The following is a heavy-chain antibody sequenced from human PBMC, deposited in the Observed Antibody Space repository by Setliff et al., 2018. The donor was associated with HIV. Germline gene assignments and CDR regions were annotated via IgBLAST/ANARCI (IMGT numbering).Heavy chain of an antibody. CDR2: INPNNGGT. CDR1: GYRFTDFY. V-gene: IGHV1-2*02. J-gene: IGHJ3*02. Sequence: ASVKVSCKTFGYRFTDFYVNWVRQAPGQGLEWMGWINPNNGGTNYAQKFQGRVTMTRDTSISTAYMELSRLRSDDTAVYYCARDGYYDSSGYSAFDIWGQGTMVTVSS. CDR3: ARDGYYDSSGYSAFDI. D-gene: IGHD3-22*01.